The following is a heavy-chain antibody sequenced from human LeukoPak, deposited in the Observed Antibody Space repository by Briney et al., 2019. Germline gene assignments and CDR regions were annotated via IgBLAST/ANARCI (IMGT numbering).Heavy chain of an antibody. J-gene: IGHJ4*02. D-gene: IGHD6-13*01. Sequence: SETLSLTCTVSGGSISSSSYYWGWIRQPPGKGLEWIGSIYYSGSTYYNPSLKSRVTISVDTSKNQFSLKLSSVTAADTAVYYCARPMRLAAAGYYFDYWGRGTLVTVSS. V-gene: IGHV4-39*01. CDR3: ARPMRLAAAGYYFDY. CDR1: GGSISSSSYY. CDR2: IYYSGST.